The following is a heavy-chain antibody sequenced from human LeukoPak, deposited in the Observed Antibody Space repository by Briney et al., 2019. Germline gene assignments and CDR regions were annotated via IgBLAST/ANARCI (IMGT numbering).Heavy chain of an antibody. CDR2: SRARGGTT. J-gene: IGHJ4*02. CDR1: GFTFSTYA. V-gene: IGHV3-23*01. D-gene: IGHD4-17*01. CDR3: AKVDYGDLPFDY. Sequence: PGRSLTLSCAASGFTFSTYAMSSVRQAPGKGLEWVSASRARGGTTYYADSVKGRFTISRDNSKNTLYLQMNSLRAEDTAVYYCAKVDYGDLPFDYWGQGTLVTVSS.